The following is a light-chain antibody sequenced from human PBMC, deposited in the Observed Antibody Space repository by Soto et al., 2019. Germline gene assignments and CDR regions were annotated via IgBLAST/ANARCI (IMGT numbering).Light chain of an antibody. CDR2: LEGSGSY. J-gene: IGLJ1*01. V-gene: IGLV4-60*03. Sequence: QSALTQSSSASASLGSSVKLTCTLSSGHSSYIIAWHQQQPGKAPRYLMKLEGSGSYNKGSGVPDRFSGSSSGADRYLTISNLQSEDEADYYCETWDSNLYVFGTGTKLTVL. CDR3: ETWDSNLYV. CDR1: SGHSSYI.